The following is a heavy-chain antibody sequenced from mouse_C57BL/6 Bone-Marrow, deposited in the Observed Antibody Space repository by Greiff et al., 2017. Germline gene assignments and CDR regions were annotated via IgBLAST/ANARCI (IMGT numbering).Heavy chain of an antibody. CDR2: IYPGNSDT. D-gene: IGHD2-1*01. J-gene: IGHJ4*01. Sequence: EVQLVESGTVLARPGASVKLSCKTSGYTFTSYWMHWVKQRPGQGLEWIGDIYPGNSDTSYNKKFKGKAKLTAATSASTAYMERSSLTNEDSALYYCARCGNYVVYYAMECWGEGTSGNVSS. V-gene: IGHV1-5*01. CDR1: GYTFTSYW. CDR3: ARCGNYVVYYAMEC.